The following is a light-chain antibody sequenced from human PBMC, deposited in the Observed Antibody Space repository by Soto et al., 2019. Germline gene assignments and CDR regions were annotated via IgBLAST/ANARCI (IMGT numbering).Light chain of an antibody. CDR2: DAS. CDR3: QERSNSLFT. Sequence: EIVLTQSPATLSLSPGERATLSCRASQSVSTYLAWYQQKPGQAPRLLIYDASTRATGIPARFSGSGSGTDFTLSISSLEPEDFAVYYWQERSNSLFTFGGGTKVEIK. J-gene: IGKJ4*01. CDR1: QSVSTY. V-gene: IGKV3-11*01.